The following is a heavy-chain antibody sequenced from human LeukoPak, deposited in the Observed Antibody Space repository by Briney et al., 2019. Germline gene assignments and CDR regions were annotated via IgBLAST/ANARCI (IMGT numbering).Heavy chain of an antibody. V-gene: IGHV4-39*01. CDR1: GGSISVTNHY. CDR2: IFYTGDT. D-gene: IGHD4-17*01. CDR3: ARQLGATTTVSSQGDLGS. J-gene: IGHJ5*02. Sequence: SETLSLTCTVSGGSISVTNHYWGWIRQPPGKGLEWIGSIFYTGDTYYNPSLKSRITMSVDTSKNHFSLNLNSVTASDTAVYYCARQLGATTTVSSQGDLGSWGQGTLVTVSS.